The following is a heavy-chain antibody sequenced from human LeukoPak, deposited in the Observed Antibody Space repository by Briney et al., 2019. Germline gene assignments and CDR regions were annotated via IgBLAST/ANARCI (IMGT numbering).Heavy chain of an antibody. CDR2: IHFSGST. Sequence: SETLSLTCTVSGYFINSGFYWGWIRQPPGKGLEWIGSIHFSGSTFYNPSLKSRVTISVDTSKNHFSLKLSSVTAADTAVYYCARKGHCSGGSCYSRDYYYYMDVWGKGTTVTVSS. V-gene: IGHV4-38-2*02. CDR1: GYFINSGFY. CDR3: ARKGHCSGGSCYSRDYYYYMDV. J-gene: IGHJ6*03. D-gene: IGHD2-15*01.